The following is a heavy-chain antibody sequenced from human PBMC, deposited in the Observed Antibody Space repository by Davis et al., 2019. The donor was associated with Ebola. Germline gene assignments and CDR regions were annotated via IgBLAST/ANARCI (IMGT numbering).Heavy chain of an antibody. D-gene: IGHD4-11*01. Sequence: SETLSLTCTVSGGSISSSSYCWGWIRQPPGKGLEWIGSIYYSGSTYYNPSLKSRVTISVDTSKNQFSLKLSSVTAADTAVYYCATTTTVPYYYYGMDVWGKGTTVTVSS. V-gene: IGHV4-39*01. CDR3: ATTTTVPYYYYGMDV. J-gene: IGHJ6*04. CDR2: IYYSGST. CDR1: GGSISSSSYC.